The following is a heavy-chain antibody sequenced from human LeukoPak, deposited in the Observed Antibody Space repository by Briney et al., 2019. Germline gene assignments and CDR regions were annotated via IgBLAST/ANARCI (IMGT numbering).Heavy chain of an antibody. CDR2: INHSGST. D-gene: IGHD5-18*01. Sequence: SETLSLTCAVYGGSFSGYYWSWIRQPPGKGLEWIGEINHSGSTNYNPSLKSRVTISVDTSKNQFSLKLSSVTAADTAVYYCARILRGYSTGRDYWGQGTTVTVSS. J-gene: IGHJ4*03. V-gene: IGHV4-34*01. CDR3: ARILRGYSTGRDY. CDR1: GGSFSGYY.